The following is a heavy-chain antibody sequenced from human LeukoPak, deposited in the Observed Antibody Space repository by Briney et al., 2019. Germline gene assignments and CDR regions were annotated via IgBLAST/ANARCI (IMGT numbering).Heavy chain of an antibody. CDR2: IWYDGSNK. V-gene: IGHV3-33*01. J-gene: IGHJ6*02. Sequence: GGSLRLSCAASGFTFSSYGMHWVRQAPGKGLEWVAVIWYDGSNKYYADSVKGRFTISRDNSKNTLYLQMNSLRAEDTAVYYCARDQAYSSGWLGEYYYYGMDVWGQGTTVTASS. D-gene: IGHD6-19*01. CDR3: ARDQAYSSGWLGEYYYYGMDV. CDR1: GFTFSSYG.